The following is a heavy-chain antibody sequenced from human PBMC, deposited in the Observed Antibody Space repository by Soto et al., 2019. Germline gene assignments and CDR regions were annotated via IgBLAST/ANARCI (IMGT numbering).Heavy chain of an antibody. CDR1: GFTFDYYA. V-gene: IGHV3-9*01. Sequence: GGSLRLSCAASGFTFDYYAMHWVRQSPGKGLEWVSGISWNSGSIGYADSVKGRFTISRDNAKNSLYLQMNSLRAEDTALYYCAKDMRPYSSSWYFAFDIWGQGTMVTVSS. J-gene: IGHJ3*02. CDR2: ISWNSGSI. D-gene: IGHD6-13*01. CDR3: AKDMRPYSSSWYFAFDI.